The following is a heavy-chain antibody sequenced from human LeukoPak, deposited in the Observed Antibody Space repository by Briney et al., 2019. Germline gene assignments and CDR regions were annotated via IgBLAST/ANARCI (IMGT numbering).Heavy chain of an antibody. Sequence: AASEKVSCKASGGTFSSYAISWVRQAPGQGLEWMGGIIPIFGTANYAQKFQGRVTITADESTSTAYMELSSLRSEDTAVYYCARDLRNYDSSGEFDPWGQGTLVTVSS. CDR2: IIPIFGTA. D-gene: IGHD3-22*01. CDR1: GGTFSSYA. V-gene: IGHV1-69*01. J-gene: IGHJ5*02. CDR3: ARDLRNYDSSGEFDP.